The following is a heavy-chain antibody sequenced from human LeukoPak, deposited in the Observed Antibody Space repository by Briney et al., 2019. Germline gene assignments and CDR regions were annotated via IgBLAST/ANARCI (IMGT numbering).Heavy chain of an antibody. CDR1: GGSIGGHY. CDR2: IFTSGSP. CDR3: AREGGFYRPLDY. V-gene: IGHV4-4*07. D-gene: IGHD3-3*01. Sequence: SETLSLTCSVSGGSIGGHYWNWIRQAPGKGLEWIGHIFTSGSPNYSPSLKSRVTFSRDTARSQIYLRMTSVTAADTAVYYCAREGGFYRPLDYSGQGTLVTVSS. J-gene: IGHJ4*02.